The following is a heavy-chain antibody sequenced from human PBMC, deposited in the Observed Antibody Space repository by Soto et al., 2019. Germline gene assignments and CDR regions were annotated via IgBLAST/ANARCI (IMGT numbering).Heavy chain of an antibody. J-gene: IGHJ6*02. CDR1: GGTFSSYA. CDR2: IIPIFGTA. CDR3: ARHVPAAGYYYGMDV. Sequence: QVQLVQSGAEVKKPGSSVKVSCKASGGTFSSYAISWVRQAPGQGLEWMGGIIPIFGTANYAQKFQRRVTISADEYTSTAYLELSSLRSEDTAVYYCARHVPAAGYYYGMDVWGQGTTVTVSS. D-gene: IGHD2-2*01. V-gene: IGHV1-69*12.